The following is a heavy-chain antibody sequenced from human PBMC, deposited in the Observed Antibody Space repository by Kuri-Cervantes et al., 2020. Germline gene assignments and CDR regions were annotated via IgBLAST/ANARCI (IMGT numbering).Heavy chain of an antibody. D-gene: IGHD6-13*01. J-gene: IGHJ4*02. CDR1: GFIFTSSA. CDR3: ARGLNIAAAANY. Sequence: SVKVSCKASGFIFTSSAVQWVRQARGQRLEWIGWIVVGSGKTNYAQKFQGRATITRDMSTSTAYMELSSLRSEDTAVYYCARGLNIAAAANYWGQGTLVTVSS. V-gene: IGHV1-58*01. CDR2: IVVGSGKT.